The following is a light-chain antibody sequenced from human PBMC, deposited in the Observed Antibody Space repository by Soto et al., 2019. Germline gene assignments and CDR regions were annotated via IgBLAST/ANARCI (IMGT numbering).Light chain of an antibody. Sequence: EIVLTQSPGTLSLSPGEGATLSCRASQSVSSSYIAWYQQRPGQTPSLLIYGPSIRATGIPDRFSGSGSGTHFTLTISRLEPGDFAVYYCQHFGGSTFTFGQGTRLEIK. V-gene: IGKV3-20*01. J-gene: IGKJ5*01. CDR1: QSVSSSY. CDR2: GPS. CDR3: QHFGGSTFT.